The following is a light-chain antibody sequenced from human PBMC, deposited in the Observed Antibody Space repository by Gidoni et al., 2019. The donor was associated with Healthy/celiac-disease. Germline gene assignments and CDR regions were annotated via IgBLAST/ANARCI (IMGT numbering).Light chain of an antibody. CDR2: DAS. CDR1: QSVSSY. Sequence: DIVLTQSPATLSLSPGERATLSCRASQSVSSYLAWYQQKPGQAPRLLIYDASNRATGIPARFSGSGSGTDFTLTISSLEPEDFAVYYCQQRSNGPSLTFGGGTKVEIK. V-gene: IGKV3-11*01. J-gene: IGKJ4*01. CDR3: QQRSNGPSLT.